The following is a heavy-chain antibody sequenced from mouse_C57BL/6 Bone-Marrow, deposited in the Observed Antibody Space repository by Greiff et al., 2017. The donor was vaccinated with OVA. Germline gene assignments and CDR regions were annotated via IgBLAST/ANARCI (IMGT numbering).Heavy chain of an antibody. J-gene: IGHJ4*01. V-gene: IGHV5-12*01. Sequence: EVKLVESGGGLVQPGGSLKLSCAASGFTFSDYYMYWVRQTPEKRLEWVAYISNGGGSTYYPDTVKGRFTISRDNAKNTLYLQMSRLKSEDTAMYYCASSVVAPPYYYAMDYWGQGTSVTVSS. CDR2: ISNGGGST. CDR1: GFTFSDYY. CDR3: ASSVVAPPYYYAMDY. D-gene: IGHD1-1*01.